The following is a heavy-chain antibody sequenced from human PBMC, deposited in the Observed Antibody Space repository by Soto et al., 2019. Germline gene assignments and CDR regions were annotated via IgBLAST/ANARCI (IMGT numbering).Heavy chain of an antibody. CDR3: ASLHYDILTGYSSPLGFDP. D-gene: IGHD3-9*01. CDR1: GFTFSSYA. CDR2: ISYDGSNK. J-gene: IGHJ5*02. Sequence: GGSLRLSCAASGFTFSSYAMYWVRQAPGKGLEWVAVISYDGSNKYYADSVKGRFTISRDNSKNTLYLQMNSLRAEDTAVYYCASLHYDILTGYSSPLGFDPWGQGTLVTVSS. V-gene: IGHV3-30-3*01.